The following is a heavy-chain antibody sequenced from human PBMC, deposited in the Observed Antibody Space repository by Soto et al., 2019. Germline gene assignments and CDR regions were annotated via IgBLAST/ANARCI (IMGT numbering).Heavy chain of an antibody. D-gene: IGHD3-22*01. CDR1: GGSITGYY. Sequence: QVQLQESGPGLVKPSETLSLTCSVSGGSITGYYWSWIRQPPGEGLEWIGYIYYSGSTTYNPSLKSRVTMSVDTSKNQFSLKLRSVTAADTAVYYCARDHSSGYYLNWFDPWGQGTLVTVSS. CDR3: ARDHSSGYYLNWFDP. V-gene: IGHV4-59*01. J-gene: IGHJ5*02. CDR2: IYYSGST.